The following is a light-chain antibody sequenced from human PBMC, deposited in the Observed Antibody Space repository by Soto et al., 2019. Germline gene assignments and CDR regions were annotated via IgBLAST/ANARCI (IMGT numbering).Light chain of an antibody. Sequence: DIQLTQSPSTLSASVGDRVTITCRASRSIINWLAWYQQKPGKAPKLLIYDAYSLESGVPSRFSGRRSGTEFTLTIAGLQPEDFATYYCQQYESYSPLTFGGGTKVDI. CDR3: QQYESYSPLT. J-gene: IGKJ4*01. V-gene: IGKV1-5*01. CDR2: DAY. CDR1: RSIINW.